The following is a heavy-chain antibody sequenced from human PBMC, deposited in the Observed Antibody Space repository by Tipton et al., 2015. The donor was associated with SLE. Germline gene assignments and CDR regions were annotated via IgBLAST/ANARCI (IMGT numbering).Heavy chain of an antibody. CDR1: GGSFSGYY. CDR2: INHSGST. V-gene: IGHV4-34*01. J-gene: IGHJ2*01. CDR3: ARTGDRPYWYFDL. D-gene: IGHD7-27*01. Sequence: TLSLTCAVYGGSFSGYYWSWIRQPPGKGLEWIGEINHSGSTNYNPSLKSRVTISVDTSKNQFSLKLSSVTAADTAVYYCARTGDRPYWYFDLWGRGTLVTVSS.